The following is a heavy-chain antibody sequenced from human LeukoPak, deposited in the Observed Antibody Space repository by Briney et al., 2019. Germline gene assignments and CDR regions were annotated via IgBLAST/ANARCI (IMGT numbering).Heavy chain of an antibody. D-gene: IGHD1-14*01. Sequence: SQTLSLTCTVSGGSISSGGYYWSWIRQHPGKGLEWIGYIYYSGSTYYDPSLKSRVTISVDTSKNQFSLKLSSVTAADTAVYYCAREKSMDPTIDYWGQGTLVTVSS. J-gene: IGHJ4*02. V-gene: IGHV4-31*03. CDR3: AREKSMDPTIDY. CDR2: IYYSGST. CDR1: GGSISSGGYY.